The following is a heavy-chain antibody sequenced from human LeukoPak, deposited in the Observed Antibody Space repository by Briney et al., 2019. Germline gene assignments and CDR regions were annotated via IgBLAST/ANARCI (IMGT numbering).Heavy chain of an antibody. CDR1: GFTFSSYV. V-gene: IGHV3-23*01. CDR3: AKDNYYDSSGYYTSWYYFDY. D-gene: IGHD3-22*01. CDR2: ISGSGGST. J-gene: IGHJ4*02. Sequence: PGGSLRLSCAASGFTFSSYVMSWVRQAPGKGLEWVSAISGSGGSTYYADSVKGRFTISRDNSKNTLYLQMNSLRAEDTAVYYCAKDNYYDSSGYYTSWYYFDYWGQGTLVTVSS.